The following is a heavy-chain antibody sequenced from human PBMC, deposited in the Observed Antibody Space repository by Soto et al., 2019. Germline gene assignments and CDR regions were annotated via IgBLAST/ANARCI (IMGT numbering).Heavy chain of an antibody. CDR3: ARDPIAVAGHYYYYGMDV. CDR2: INPSGGST. CDR1: GYTFTSYY. D-gene: IGHD6-19*01. J-gene: IGHJ6*02. Sequence: ASVKVSCKASGYTFTSYYMHWVRQAPGQGLEWMGIINPSGGSTSYAQKFQGRVTMTRDTSTSTVYMELSSLRSEDTAVYYCARDPIAVAGHYYYYGMDVWGQLTTVTVSS. V-gene: IGHV1-46*01.